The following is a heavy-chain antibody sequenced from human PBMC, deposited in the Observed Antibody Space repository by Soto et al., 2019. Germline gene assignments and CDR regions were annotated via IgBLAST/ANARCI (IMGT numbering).Heavy chain of an antibody. Sequence: SETLSLTCTVSGGSISSYYWSWIRQPPGKGLEWIGYIYYSGSTNYNPSLKSRVTISVDTSKNQFSLKLSSVTAADTAVYYCARDDYGSRMIFDYWGQGTLVTVSS. CDR3: ARDDYGSRMIFDY. D-gene: IGHD4-17*01. V-gene: IGHV4-59*01. CDR2: IYYSGST. CDR1: GGSISSYY. J-gene: IGHJ4*02.